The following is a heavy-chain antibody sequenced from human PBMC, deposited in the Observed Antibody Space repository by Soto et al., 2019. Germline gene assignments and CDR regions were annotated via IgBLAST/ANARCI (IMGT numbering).Heavy chain of an antibody. Sequence: EVQLVESGGGLVQPGGSLRLSCAASGFTFSDHYMEWVRQAPGKGLEWVGRIRNKAKSYNTEYAASVKWRFTISRDDSKNSLYLQMNSLKAEDTAVFYCARYSGRYSQSLHYWGQGTLVIVSS. J-gene: IGHJ4*02. D-gene: IGHD1-26*01. CDR1: GFTFSDHY. V-gene: IGHV3-72*01. CDR2: IRNKAKSYNT. CDR3: ARYSGRYSQSLHY.